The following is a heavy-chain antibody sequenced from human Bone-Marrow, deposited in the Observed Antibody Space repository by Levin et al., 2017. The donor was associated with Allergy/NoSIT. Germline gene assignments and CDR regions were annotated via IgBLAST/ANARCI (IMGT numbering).Heavy chain of an antibody. D-gene: IGHD6-19*01. J-gene: IGHJ6*02. CDR3: AREPKNPGIAVAGTAPEIQGNYGMDV. CDR1: GFTFSSYG. Sequence: GGSLRLSCAASGFTFSSYGMHWVRQAPGKGLEWVAVIWYDGSNKYYADSVKGRFTISRDNSKNTLYLQMNSLRAEDTAVYYCAREPKNPGIAVAGTAPEIQGNYGMDVWGQGTTVTVSS. CDR2: IWYDGSNK. V-gene: IGHV3-33*01.